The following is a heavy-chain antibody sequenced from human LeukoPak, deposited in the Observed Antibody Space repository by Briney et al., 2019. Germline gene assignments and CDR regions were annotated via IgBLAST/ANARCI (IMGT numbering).Heavy chain of an antibody. D-gene: IGHD3-22*01. CDR3: ATDFYDST. J-gene: IGHJ5*02. CDR1: GLTFSGYD. Sequence: GGSLRLSCAASGLTFSGYDMHWVRQAPGKGLEWVGRIRSNSDGGTIDYAAPVKGRFTLSRDDSKTTLYLQMNSLQTEDTAVYYCATDFYDSTWGQGTLVTVSS. V-gene: IGHV3-15*07. CDR2: IRSNSDGGTI.